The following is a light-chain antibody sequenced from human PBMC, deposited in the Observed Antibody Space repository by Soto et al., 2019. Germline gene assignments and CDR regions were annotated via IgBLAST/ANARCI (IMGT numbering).Light chain of an antibody. Sequence: DIQMTQSPSPLSASVGDRVTITCRASEGIRNYLAWYQQKPGKPPKLLIYGASTFQSGVPSRFSATGSGTDFTLTISGLQPDDVATYYCQRYNVAPFTFGPGTKVDL. V-gene: IGKV1-27*01. CDR3: QRYNVAPFT. CDR1: EGIRNY. CDR2: GAS. J-gene: IGKJ3*01.